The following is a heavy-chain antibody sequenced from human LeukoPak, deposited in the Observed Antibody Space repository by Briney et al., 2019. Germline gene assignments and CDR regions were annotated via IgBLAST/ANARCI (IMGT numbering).Heavy chain of an antibody. J-gene: IGHJ5*02. V-gene: IGHV1-8*01. CDR1: GYTFTSYD. CDR3: AREVRILTGYYSGVNWFDP. Sequence: ASVKVSCKASGYTFTSYDINWVRQAPGQGLEWMGWMNPNSGNTGYTQKFQGRVTMTRDTSISTAYMELSRLRSEDTAVYYCAREVRILTGYYSGVNWFDPWGQGTLVTVSS. CDR2: MNPNSGNT. D-gene: IGHD3-9*01.